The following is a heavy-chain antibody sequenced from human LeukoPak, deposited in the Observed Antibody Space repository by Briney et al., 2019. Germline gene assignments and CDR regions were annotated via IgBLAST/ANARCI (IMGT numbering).Heavy chain of an antibody. CDR3: ARHKGGSTWDPFDY. CDR2: IYPGDSDT. V-gene: IGHV5-51*01. D-gene: IGHD6-13*01. CDR1: GYSFISYW. Sequence: GESLKISCKGSGYSFISYWIGWVRQMPGKGLEWMGIIYPGDSDTRYSPPFQGQVTISADKSSRTAYLQWSSLKASDTAMYYCARHKGGSTWDPFDYWGQGTLVTVSS. J-gene: IGHJ4*02.